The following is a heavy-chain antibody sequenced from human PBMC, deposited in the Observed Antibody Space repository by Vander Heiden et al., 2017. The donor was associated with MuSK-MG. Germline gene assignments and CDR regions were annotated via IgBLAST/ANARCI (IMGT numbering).Heavy chain of an antibody. CDR3: ARLDTVQEGSYYYYKDV. D-gene: IGHD3-10*01. Sequence: QAHLQQCCAGLLKPSESLSLTCGVYGGSFSGYYWSWIRQPPGKELEWIGEISHSGSTKYSPSLKSRVTISVDTSRNQFSLKLSSVTAADTAVYYCARLDTVQEGSYYYYKDVWGQGTTVTVSS. J-gene: IGHJ6*03. CDR1: GGSFSGYY. CDR2: ISHSGST. V-gene: IGHV4-34*02.